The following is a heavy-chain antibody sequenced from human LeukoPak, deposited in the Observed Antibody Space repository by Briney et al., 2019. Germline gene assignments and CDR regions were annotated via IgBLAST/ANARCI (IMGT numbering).Heavy chain of an antibody. J-gene: IGHJ4*02. CDR3: ARVGTAMVAYYFDY. D-gene: IGHD5-18*01. CDR2: INSDGSST. CDR1: GFTFSSYW. Sequence: GGSLRLSCAASGFTFSSYWMHWVRQAPGKGLVWVSRINSDGSSTSYADSVKGRFTISRDNAKNTLYLQMNSLRAEDTAVYYCARVGTAMVAYYFDYWGQGTLVTVSS. V-gene: IGHV3-74*01.